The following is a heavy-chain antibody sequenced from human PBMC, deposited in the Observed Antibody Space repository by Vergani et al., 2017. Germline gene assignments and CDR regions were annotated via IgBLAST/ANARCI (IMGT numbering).Heavy chain of an antibody. V-gene: IGHV4-4*02. CDR2: IYHSGST. J-gene: IGHJ6*02. Sequence: QVQLQESGPGLVKPSGTLSLTCAVSGGSISSSNWWSWVRQPPGKGLEWIGEIYHSGSTNYNPSLKSRVTISVDKSKNQFSLKLSSVTAADTAVYYCASWPRTNKDDTGYSSSWRPDYYYDGMDVWGQGTTVTVSS. CDR1: GGSISSSNW. CDR3: ASWPRTNKDDTGYSSSWRPDYYYDGMDV. D-gene: IGHD6-13*01.